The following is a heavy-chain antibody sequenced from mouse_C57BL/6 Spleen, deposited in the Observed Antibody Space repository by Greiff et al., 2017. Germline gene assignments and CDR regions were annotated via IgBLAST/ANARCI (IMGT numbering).Heavy chain of an antibody. CDR2: ISYDGSN. V-gene: IGHV3-6*01. CDR3: ARVSNYEGYFDY. J-gene: IGHJ2*01. D-gene: IGHD2-5*01. Sequence: DVKLQESGPGLVKPSQSLSLTCSVTGYSITSGYYWNWIRQFPGNKLEWMGYISYDGSNNYNPSLKNRISITRDTSKNQFFLKLNSVTTEDTATYYCARVSNYEGYFDYWGQGTTLTVSS. CDR1: GYSITSGYY.